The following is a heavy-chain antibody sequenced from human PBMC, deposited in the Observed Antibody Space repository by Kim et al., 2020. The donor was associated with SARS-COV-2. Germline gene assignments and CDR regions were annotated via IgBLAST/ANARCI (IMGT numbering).Heavy chain of an antibody. J-gene: IGHJ4*02. D-gene: IGHD6-6*01. CDR3: AVGKYSSSNYFDF. V-gene: IGHV3-66*01. Sequence: YADSVKSRFTNSSNNSKNTQYHQMNSLRADDTAIYYCAVGKYSSSNYFDFWGQGTLVTVSS.